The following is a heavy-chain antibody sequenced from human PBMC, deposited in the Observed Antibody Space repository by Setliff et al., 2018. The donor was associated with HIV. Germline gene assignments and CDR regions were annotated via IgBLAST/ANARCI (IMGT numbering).Heavy chain of an antibody. J-gene: IGHJ5*02. D-gene: IGHD6-19*01. CDR1: GGSISSGGYY. V-gene: IGHV4-39*01. CDR3: ARPHSGRGGGAYFDP. Sequence: SETLSLTCTVSGGSISSGGYYWSWIRQHPGKGLEWIGNILDGRVTFFNPSLRGRVTISVDASKNQVSLKLRSVTAADSAVYHCARPHSGRGGGAYFDPWGQGIQVTAPQ. CDR2: ILDGRVT.